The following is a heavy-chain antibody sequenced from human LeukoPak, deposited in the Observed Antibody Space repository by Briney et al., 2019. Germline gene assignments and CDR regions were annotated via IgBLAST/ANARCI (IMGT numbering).Heavy chain of an antibody. CDR2: ISGSGGST. Sequence: GGSLRLSCAASGFTFSSYSMNWVRQAPGKGLEWVSAISGSGGSTYYADSVKGRFTISRDNSKNTLYLQMNSLRAEDTAVYYCARSFAGDKQYYYYYYMDVWGKGTTVTVSS. CDR1: GFTFSSYS. CDR3: ARSFAGDKQYYYYYYMDV. V-gene: IGHV3-23*01. D-gene: IGHD3-16*01. J-gene: IGHJ6*03.